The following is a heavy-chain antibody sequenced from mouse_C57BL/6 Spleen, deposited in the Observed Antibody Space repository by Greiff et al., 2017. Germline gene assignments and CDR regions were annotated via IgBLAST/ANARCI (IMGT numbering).Heavy chain of an antibody. CDR3: ARYPFTTVRYFDV. Sequence: QVQLKQPGAELVKPGASVKMSCKASGYTFTSYWITWVKQRPGQGLEWIGDIYPGSGSTNYNEKFKSKATLTVDTSSSTAYMQLSSLTSEDSAVYYCARYPFTTVRYFDVWGTGTTVTVSS. D-gene: IGHD1-1*01. V-gene: IGHV1-55*01. CDR2: IYPGSGST. CDR1: GYTFTSYW. J-gene: IGHJ1*03.